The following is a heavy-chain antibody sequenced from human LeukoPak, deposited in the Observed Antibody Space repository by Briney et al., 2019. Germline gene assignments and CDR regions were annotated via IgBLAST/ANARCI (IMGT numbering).Heavy chain of an antibody. J-gene: IGHJ6*04. CDR2: IYYSGST. CDR1: GGSISSYY. CDR3: ARLGEYSSSWFPPRMDV. V-gene: IGHV4-59*01. Sequence: SETLSLTCTVSGGSISSYYWSWIRQPPGKGLEWIGYIYYSGSTNYNPSLKSRVTISVDTSKNQFSLKLSSVTAADTAVYYCARLGEYSSSWFPPRMDVWGKGTTVTVSS. D-gene: IGHD6-13*01.